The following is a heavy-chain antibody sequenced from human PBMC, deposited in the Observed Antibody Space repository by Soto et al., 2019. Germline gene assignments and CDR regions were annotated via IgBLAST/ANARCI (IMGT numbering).Heavy chain of an antibody. CDR1: GFTFSSYA. CDR2: ISYDGSNK. D-gene: IGHD3-10*01. V-gene: IGHV3-30-3*01. J-gene: IGHJ5*02. Sequence: QVQLVESGGGVVQPGRSLRLSCAASGFTFSSYAMHWVRQAPGKGLEWVAVISYDGSNKYYADSVKGRFTISRDNSKNTLYLQMNSLRAEDTAVYYWARDRITMVRGVFAPWGQGTLVTVSS. CDR3: ARDRITMVRGVFAP.